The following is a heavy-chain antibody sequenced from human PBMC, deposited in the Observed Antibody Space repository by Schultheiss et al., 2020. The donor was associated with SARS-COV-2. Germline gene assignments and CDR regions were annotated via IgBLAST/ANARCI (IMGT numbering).Heavy chain of an antibody. D-gene: IGHD6-13*01. CDR1: GFTFDDYA. J-gene: IGHJ4*02. CDR3: AKDSSSWYNHFDY. CDR2: ISWNSGSI. Sequence: SCAASGFTFDDYAMHWVRQAPGKGLEWVSGISWNSGSIGYADSVKGRFTISRDNAKNSLYLQMNSLRAEDTALYYCAKDSSSWYNHFDYWGQGTLVTVSS. V-gene: IGHV3-9*01.